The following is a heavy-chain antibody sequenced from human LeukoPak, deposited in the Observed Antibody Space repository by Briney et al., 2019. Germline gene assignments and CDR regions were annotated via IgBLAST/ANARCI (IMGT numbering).Heavy chain of an antibody. CDR3: ARVDHGTSQIKSEDDYGTDYYYGMDV. Sequence: GASVKVSCKASGYTFTGYYMHWVRQAPGQGLEWMGWINPNSGGTNYAQKFQGWVTMTRDTSISTAYMELSRLRSDDTAVYYCARVDHGTSQIKSEDDYGTDYYYGMDVWGQGTTVTVSS. CDR2: INPNSGGT. D-gene: IGHD4-17*01. J-gene: IGHJ6*02. V-gene: IGHV1-2*04. CDR1: GYTFTGYY.